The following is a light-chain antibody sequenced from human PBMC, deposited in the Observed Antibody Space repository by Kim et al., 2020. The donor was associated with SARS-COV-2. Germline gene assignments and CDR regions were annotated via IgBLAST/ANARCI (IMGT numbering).Light chain of an antibody. J-gene: IGKJ1*01. CDR1: QTVNSDY. Sequence: SPGERATLSGRASQTVNSDYLVWYQQKPGQSPRLLIYDTSTRATGIPDRFSGRGSGTNFTLTIGRLEPEDSAIYYCQQYASLPRTFGQGTKVDIK. V-gene: IGKV3-20*01. CDR3: QQYASLPRT. CDR2: DTS.